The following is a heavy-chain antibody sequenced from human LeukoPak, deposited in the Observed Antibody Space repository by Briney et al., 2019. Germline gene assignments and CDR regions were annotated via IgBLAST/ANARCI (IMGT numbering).Heavy chain of an antibody. CDR2: IYWDDDK. Sequence: SGPTLVNPTQTLTLTCTFSGFSLSTSGVGVGWIRQPPGKALEWLALIYWDDDKRYSPSLKSRLTITKDTSKNQVVLTMTNTDPVDTATYYCAHRLHDTAMATDFDYWGQGTLVTVSS. D-gene: IGHD5-18*01. CDR1: GFSLSTSGVG. J-gene: IGHJ4*02. V-gene: IGHV2-5*02. CDR3: AHRLHDTAMATDFDY.